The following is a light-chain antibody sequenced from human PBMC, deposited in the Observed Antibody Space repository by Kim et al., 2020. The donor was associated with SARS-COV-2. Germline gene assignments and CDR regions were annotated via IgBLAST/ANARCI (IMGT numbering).Light chain of an antibody. CDR1: RRDVGGYNY. V-gene: IGLV2-11*01. CDR2: DVG. J-gene: IGLJ1*01. Sequence: GQSVTISCTSTRRDVGGYNYVSGYQQHTGEAPKLMIYDVGKRPSGVPDRFSGSKSGNTASLTISGLQAEDEADYYCCSYAGSYPYVFGTGTK. CDR3: CSYAGSYPYV.